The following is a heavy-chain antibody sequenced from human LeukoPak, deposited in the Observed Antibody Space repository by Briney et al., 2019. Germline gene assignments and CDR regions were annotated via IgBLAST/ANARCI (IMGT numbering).Heavy chain of an antibody. V-gene: IGHV1-46*01. CDR3: ARGGLPARSWFDP. Sequence: ASVKVSCKASGYTITSYYMNWVRQAPGQGLEWMGIINPSSGGTTYAQKFQGRVTMTRDTSTSTVYMELTSLRSEDTAVFYCARGGLPARSWFDPWGQGTLVTVSS. CDR2: INPSSGGT. J-gene: IGHJ5*02. CDR1: GYTITSYY. D-gene: IGHD3/OR15-3a*01.